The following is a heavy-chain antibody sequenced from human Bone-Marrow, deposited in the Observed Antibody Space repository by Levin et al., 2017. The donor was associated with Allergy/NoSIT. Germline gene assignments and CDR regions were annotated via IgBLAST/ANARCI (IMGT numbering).Heavy chain of an antibody. CDR3: PRHEGSFYPFNY. D-gene: IGHD1-26*01. Sequence: SQTLSLTCTVSSGSITTGHSYWGWIRQPPGKGLEWIGSILYSGSTYYNPSLKSRVSLSVDTSKNQFSLNLSSVTGGDTAVYYCPRHEGSFYPFNYWGPGTLVTVSS. J-gene: IGHJ4*02. CDR1: SGSITTGHSY. CDR2: ILYSGST. V-gene: IGHV4-39*01.